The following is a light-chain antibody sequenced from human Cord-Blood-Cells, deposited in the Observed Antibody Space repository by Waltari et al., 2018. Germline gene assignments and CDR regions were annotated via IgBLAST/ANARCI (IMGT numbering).Light chain of an antibody. Sequence: EIVLTQSPATLSLSPGARATLSCRASQSVSSYLAWYQQKPGQAPRLRIYDASNRATGIPARFSGRGFGTNFTLTISSLEPENFAVYYCQQYKRYSWTFGQGTKVEIK. CDR1: QSVSSY. J-gene: IGKJ1*01. V-gene: IGKV3-11*01. CDR3: QQYKRYSWT. CDR2: DAS.